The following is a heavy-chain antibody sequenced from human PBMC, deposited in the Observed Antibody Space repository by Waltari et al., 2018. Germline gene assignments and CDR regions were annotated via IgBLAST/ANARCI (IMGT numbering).Heavy chain of an antibody. J-gene: IGHJ4*02. CDR3: ARDSSGYYHRFDY. V-gene: IGHV4-31*03. D-gene: IGHD3-22*01. Sequence: QVQLQESGPGLVKPSQTLSLTCTVSGGSISSGGYYWRWIRQHPGKGLEWIGYIYYSGSTYYNPSLKSRVTISVDTSKNQFSLKLSSVTAADTAVYYCARDSSGYYHRFDYWGQGTLVTVSS. CDR2: IYYSGST. CDR1: GGSISSGGYY.